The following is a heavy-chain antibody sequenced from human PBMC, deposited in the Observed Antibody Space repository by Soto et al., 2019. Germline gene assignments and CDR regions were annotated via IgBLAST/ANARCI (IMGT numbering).Heavy chain of an antibody. CDR3: ARGPGYSSGWYIDY. V-gene: IGHV4-4*02. CDR1: GGAISSSNW. D-gene: IGHD6-25*01. J-gene: IGHJ4*02. CDR2: IYHSGST. Sequence: SETLSLTCAVSGGAISSSNWWSCVRQPPGKGLEWIGEIYHSGSTNYNPSLKSRVTISVDKSKNQFSLKLSSVTAADTAVYYCARGPGYSSGWYIDYRGQGTRVTVS.